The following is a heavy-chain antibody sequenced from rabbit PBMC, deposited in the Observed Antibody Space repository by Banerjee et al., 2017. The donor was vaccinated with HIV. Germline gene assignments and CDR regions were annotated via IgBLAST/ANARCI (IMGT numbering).Heavy chain of an antibody. CDR3: ARAPYSSGWGAFNL. V-gene: IGHV1S47*01. J-gene: IGHJ4*01. CDR2: IYPDYGST. D-gene: IGHD4-1*01. Sequence: QEQLVESGGGLVTLGGSLKLSCKASGIDFSSYGISWVRQAPGKGLEWIAYIYPDYGSTDYASWVNGRFTISLDNAQNTVFLQMTSLTAADTATYFCARAPYSSGWGAFNLWGPGTLVTVS. CDR1: GIDFSSYG.